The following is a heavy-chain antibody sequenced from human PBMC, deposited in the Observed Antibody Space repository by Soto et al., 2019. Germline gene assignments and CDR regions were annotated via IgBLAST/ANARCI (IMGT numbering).Heavy chain of an antibody. CDR1: GFTFSSYG. CDR3: ARPKEAYYYGSGNTFDY. D-gene: IGHD3-10*01. V-gene: IGHV3-33*01. J-gene: IGHJ4*02. Sequence: GGSLRLSCAASGFTFSSYGMHWVRQAPGKGLEWVAVIWYDGSNKYYADSVKGRFTISRDNSKNTLYLQMNSLRAEDTAVYYCARPKEAYYYGSGNTFDYWGQGTLVTVSS. CDR2: IWYDGSNK.